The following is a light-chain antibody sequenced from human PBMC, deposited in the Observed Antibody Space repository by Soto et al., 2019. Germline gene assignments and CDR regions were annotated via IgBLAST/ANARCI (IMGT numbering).Light chain of an antibody. J-gene: IGKJ4*01. CDR1: QSISSY. V-gene: IGKV1-39*01. CDR3: QKHDNAPLT. CDR2: AAS. Sequence: DIQMTQSPSSLSASVGDRVTITCRASQSISSYLNWYQQKPGKAPKLLIYAASSLQSGVSSRFSGSGSGTDFTLTISSLQPEDAATYYCQKHDNAPLTFGGGTKVDIK.